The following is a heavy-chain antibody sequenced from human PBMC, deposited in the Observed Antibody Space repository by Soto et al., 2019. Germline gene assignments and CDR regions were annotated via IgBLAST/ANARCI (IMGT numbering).Heavy chain of an antibody. J-gene: IGHJ5*02. D-gene: IGHD3-22*01. V-gene: IGHV4-39*01. Sequence: SETLSLTCTVSGGSIGSSSYYWGWIRQPPGKGLEWIGSIYYSGSTYYNPSLKSRVTISVDTSKNQFSLKLSSVTAADTAVYYCERSPHYDSSGCYYVPNWFDPWGQGTLVTVSS. CDR1: GGSIGSSSYY. CDR3: ERSPHYDSSGCYYVPNWFDP. CDR2: IYYSGST.